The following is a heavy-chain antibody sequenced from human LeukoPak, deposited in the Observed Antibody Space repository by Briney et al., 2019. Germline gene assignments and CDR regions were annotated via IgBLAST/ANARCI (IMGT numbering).Heavy chain of an antibody. CDR3: ATTGGPQVAAAGEMN. V-gene: IGHV4-39*07. J-gene: IGHJ4*02. CDR1: GGSISSSSYY. Sequence: PSETLSLTCTVSGGSISSSSYYWGWIRQPPGKGLEWIGEIYHSGSTNYNPSLKSRVTISVDKSKNQFSLKLSSVTAADTAVYYCATTGGPQVAAAGEMNWGQGTLVTVSS. D-gene: IGHD6-13*01. CDR2: IYHSGST.